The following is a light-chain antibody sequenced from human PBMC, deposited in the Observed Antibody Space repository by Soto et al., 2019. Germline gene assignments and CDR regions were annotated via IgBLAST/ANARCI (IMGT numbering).Light chain of an antibody. CDR2: GTS. Sequence: EIVLTQSPGTLSLSPGETATLSCRASQTIGRNYLAWYQQKPGQAPRLLIFGTSTRATGIPDRFSGSGSGTDFTLSISRLEPEDFAVYYCQQYASSPLLTFGGGNKVDIK. CDR3: QQYASSPLLT. J-gene: IGKJ4*01. CDR1: QTIGRNY. V-gene: IGKV3-20*01.